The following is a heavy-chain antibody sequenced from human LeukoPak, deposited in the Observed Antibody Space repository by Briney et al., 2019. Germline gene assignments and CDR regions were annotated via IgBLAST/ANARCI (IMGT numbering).Heavy chain of an antibody. CDR2: IYYSGST. CDR3: XXXAGGFSYYNWFDP. Sequence: PSETLSLTCTVSGGSISSSSYYWGWIRQPPGTGLEWIANIYYSGSTYYNPSLKSRVTISVDTSKNQLSLKLASVTAPDPPIYYXXXXAGGFSYYNWFDPWGQGTLVTVSS. J-gene: IGHJ5*02. CDR1: GGSISSSSYY. V-gene: IGHV4-39*03. D-gene: IGHD5-18*01.